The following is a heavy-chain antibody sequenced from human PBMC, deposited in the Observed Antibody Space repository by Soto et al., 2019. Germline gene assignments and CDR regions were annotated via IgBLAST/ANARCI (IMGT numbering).Heavy chain of an antibody. Sequence: QVQLVQSGAEVKKPGSSVKVSCKASGGTFSSYAISWVRQAPGQGLEWMGGIIPIFGTANYAQKFQGRVTITADESTSTAYMELSSPRSEDTAVYYCAGGTRASIAAPIDYWGQGTLVTVSS. CDR1: GGTFSSYA. CDR2: IIPIFGTA. CDR3: AGGTRASIAAPIDY. D-gene: IGHD6-6*01. J-gene: IGHJ4*02. V-gene: IGHV1-69*01.